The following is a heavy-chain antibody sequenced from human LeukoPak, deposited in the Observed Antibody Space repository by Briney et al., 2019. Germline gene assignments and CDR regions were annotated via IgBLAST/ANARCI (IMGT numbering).Heavy chain of an antibody. V-gene: IGHV3-7*01. Sequence: QPGGSLRLSCTTSGFTFSSYWMSWVRQAPGKGLEWLGNIKEDGSEKYDVDSVKGRFTISRDNAKNSLYLQMNCLRVEDTAIYYCARGTRVGTPYNWFDPWGQGTLVTVSS. D-gene: IGHD1/OR15-1a*01. CDR3: ARGTRVGTPYNWFDP. J-gene: IGHJ5*02. CDR2: IKEDGSEK. CDR1: GFTFSSYW.